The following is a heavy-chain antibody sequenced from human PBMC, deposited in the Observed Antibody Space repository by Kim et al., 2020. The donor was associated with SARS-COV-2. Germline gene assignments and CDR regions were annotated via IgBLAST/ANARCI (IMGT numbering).Heavy chain of an antibody. Sequence: GGSLRLSCAASGFTFSGSAMHWVRQASGKGLEWVGRIRSKANSYATAYAESVKGRFTISRDDSKNTTHLQMNSLKTEDTAVYYCTRHWGLDCGGDCYNFDYWGQGTLVTVSS. CDR3: TRHWGLDCGGDCYNFDY. CDR1: GFTFSGSA. J-gene: IGHJ4*02. V-gene: IGHV3-73*01. D-gene: IGHD2-21*02. CDR2: IRSKANSYAT.